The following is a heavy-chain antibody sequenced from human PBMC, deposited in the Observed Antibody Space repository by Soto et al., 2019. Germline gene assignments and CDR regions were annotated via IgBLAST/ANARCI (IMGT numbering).Heavy chain of an antibody. CDR2: IYHSGST. Sequence: PSETLSLTCTVSGGSISSYYWSWIRQPPGKGLEWIGYIYHSGSTYYNPSLKSRVTISVDRSKNQFSLKLSSVTAADTAVYYCARGGIVATTTFDYWGQGTLVTVSS. J-gene: IGHJ4*02. CDR1: GGSISSYY. CDR3: ARGGIVATTTFDY. V-gene: IGHV4-59*12. D-gene: IGHD5-12*01.